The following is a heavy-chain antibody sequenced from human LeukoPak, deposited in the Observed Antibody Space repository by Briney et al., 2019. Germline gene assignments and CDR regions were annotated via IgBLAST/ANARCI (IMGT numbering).Heavy chain of an antibody. Sequence: PGGSLRLSCAASGFTFSKYWMSWVRQAPGKGLEWVANIEADAKSEYYVDSVKGRFTISRDNAKNSLYLQMNSLRAEDTAVYYCARGGSYYDSSGSQVDYWGQGTLVTVSS. J-gene: IGHJ4*02. CDR2: IEADAKSE. CDR3: ARGGSYYDSSGSQVDY. D-gene: IGHD3-22*01. CDR1: GFTFSKYW. V-gene: IGHV3-7*01.